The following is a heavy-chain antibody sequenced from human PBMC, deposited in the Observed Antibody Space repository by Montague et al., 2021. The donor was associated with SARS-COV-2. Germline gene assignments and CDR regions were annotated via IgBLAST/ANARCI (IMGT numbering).Heavy chain of an antibody. J-gene: IGHJ4*01. CDR1: GFTVRNNY. Sequence: YLRLSCAASGFTVRNNYMSWVRQAPGKGLEWVSLIYSGGSTYYADSVKGRFTISRHNSDNTLYLQMNSLSADDTAVYYCARVNNYYAASPLDYWGQEPWSPSPQ. CDR2: IYSGGST. CDR3: ARVNNYYAASPLDY. V-gene: IGHV3-53*04. D-gene: IGHD1-26*01.